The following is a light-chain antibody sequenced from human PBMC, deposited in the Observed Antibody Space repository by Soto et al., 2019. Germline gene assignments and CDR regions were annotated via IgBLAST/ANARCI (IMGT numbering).Light chain of an antibody. Sequence: QSVLTQSASVSGSPGQSITISCTGSSSDVGGYNYVSWYQQHPDKAPKLIIFEANSRPSGVSHRFSGSKSGNTASLTISGLQTEDEADYYCSSYTSTSSLDVFGTGTKVTVL. CDR2: EAN. CDR1: SSDVGGYNY. V-gene: IGLV2-14*01. J-gene: IGLJ1*01. CDR3: SSYTSTSSLDV.